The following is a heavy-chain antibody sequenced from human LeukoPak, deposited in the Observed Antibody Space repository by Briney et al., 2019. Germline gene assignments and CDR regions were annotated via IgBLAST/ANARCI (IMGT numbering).Heavy chain of an antibody. CDR1: GGSFSGYF. CDR3: ARAPSGEVESAARGDYLDY. D-gene: IGHD6-13*01. Sequence: PSETLSLTCAVYGGSFSGYFWSWIRQPPGKGLEWIWEINHSGGTNYNPSLKSRVTISVDTSKNQFSLKRNSVTAADTAVYYCARAPSGEVESAARGDYLDYWGQGTLVTVSS. V-gene: IGHV4-34*01. J-gene: IGHJ4*02. CDR2: INHSGGT.